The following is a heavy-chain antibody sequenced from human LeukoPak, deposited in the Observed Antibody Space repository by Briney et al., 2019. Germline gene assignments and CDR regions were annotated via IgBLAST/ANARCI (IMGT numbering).Heavy chain of an antibody. D-gene: IGHD3-10*01. V-gene: IGHV4-59*01. Sequence: PSETLSLTCTVSGGSISSYYWSWIRQPPGKGLEWIGYIYYSGSTNYNPSLKSRVTISVDTSKNQFSLKLSSATAADTAVYYCARDRYYYGSGSYSYFDYWGQGSLVTVSS. CDR1: GGSISSYY. J-gene: IGHJ4*02. CDR3: ARDRYYYGSGSYSYFDY. CDR2: IYYSGST.